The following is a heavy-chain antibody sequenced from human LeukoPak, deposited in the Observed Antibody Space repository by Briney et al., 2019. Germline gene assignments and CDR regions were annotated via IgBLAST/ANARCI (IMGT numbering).Heavy chain of an antibody. D-gene: IGHD3-3*01. CDR3: ARGSGYYNYYYYYSMDV. V-gene: IGHV4-34*01. CDR2: INHSGST. Sequence: SETLSLTCAVYGGSFSGYYWSWIRQPSEKGLEWIGEINHSGSTNYNPSLKSRVTISVDTSKNQFSLKLSSVTAADTAVYYCARGSGYYNYYYYYSMDVWGQGTTVTVSS. CDR1: GGSFSGYY. J-gene: IGHJ6*02.